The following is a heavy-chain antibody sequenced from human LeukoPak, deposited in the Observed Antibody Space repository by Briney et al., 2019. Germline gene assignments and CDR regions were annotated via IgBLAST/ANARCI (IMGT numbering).Heavy chain of an antibody. V-gene: IGHV3-49*03. CDR3: TRTGDYYDSSTYYYGWDY. Sequence: GGSLRLSCTGSGFTFGDYVMSWFRQAPGKGLEWVGFISSKPYGGTTEYAASVKGRFTISRDDSKNIAYLQMNSLKTEDTAVFYCTRTGDYYDSSTYYYGWDYWGQGTLVTVSS. D-gene: IGHD3-22*01. J-gene: IGHJ4*02. CDR2: ISSKPYGGTT. CDR1: GFTFGDYV.